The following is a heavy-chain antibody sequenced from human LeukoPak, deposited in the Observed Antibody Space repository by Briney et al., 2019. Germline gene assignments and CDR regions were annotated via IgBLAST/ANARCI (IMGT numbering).Heavy chain of an antibody. CDR2: IKQDGSEK. V-gene: IGHV3-7*04. Sequence: PGGSLRPSCAASGFTFSSYWMNWVRQAPGKGLEGVANIKQDGSEKYYVDSVKGRFTISRDNAKNSLYLQMNSLRAEDTAVYYCAKEGSGYYVDYWGQGTLVTVSS. CDR1: GFTFSSYW. CDR3: AKEGSGYYVDY. J-gene: IGHJ4*02. D-gene: IGHD3-22*01.